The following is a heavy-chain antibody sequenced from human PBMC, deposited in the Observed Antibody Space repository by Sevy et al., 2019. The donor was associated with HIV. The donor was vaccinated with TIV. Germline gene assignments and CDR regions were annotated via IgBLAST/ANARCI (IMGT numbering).Heavy chain of an antibody. CDR2: INPRGGST. CDR3: ARDRSGGIAAAGPFDP. J-gene: IGHJ5*02. CDR1: GYTFTSYY. D-gene: IGHD6-13*01. Sequence: ASVKVSCKASGYTFTSYYMHWVRQAPGQGLEWMGIINPRGGSTSYAQKFQGRVTMTRDTSTSTVYMELSSLRSEDTAVYYWARDRSGGIAAAGPFDPWGQGTLVTVSS. V-gene: IGHV1-46*01.